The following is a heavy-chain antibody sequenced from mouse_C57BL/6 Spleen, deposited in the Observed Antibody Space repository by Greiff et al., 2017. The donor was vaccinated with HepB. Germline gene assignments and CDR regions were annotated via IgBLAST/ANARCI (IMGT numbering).Heavy chain of an antibody. Sequence: VQLQHSGAELVRPGASVKLSCKASGNTFTDYYINWVKQRPGQGLEWIARIYPGSGNTYYNEKFKGKATLTAEKSSSTTYMQLSSLTSEDSAVYFCARVGEYKGWYFDVWGTGTTVTVSS. J-gene: IGHJ1*03. CDR2: IYPGSGNT. CDR3: ARVGEYKGWYFDV. V-gene: IGHV1-76*01. CDR1: GNTFTDYY. D-gene: IGHD5-1*01.